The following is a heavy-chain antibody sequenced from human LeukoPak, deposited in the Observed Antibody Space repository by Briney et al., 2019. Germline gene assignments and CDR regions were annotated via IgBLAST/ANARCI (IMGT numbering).Heavy chain of an antibody. CDR2: IYYSGST. CDR3: ARAEGYCSSTSCYVDYYYYYGMDV. J-gene: IGHJ6*04. Sequence: PSETLSLTCTVSGGSISSYYWSWIRQPPGKGLEGIGYIYYSGSTNYNPSLKSRVTISVDTSKNQFSLKLSSVTAADTAVYYCARAEGYCSSTSCYVDYYYYYGMDVWGKGTTVTVSS. V-gene: IGHV4-59*01. CDR1: GGSISSYY. D-gene: IGHD2-2*01.